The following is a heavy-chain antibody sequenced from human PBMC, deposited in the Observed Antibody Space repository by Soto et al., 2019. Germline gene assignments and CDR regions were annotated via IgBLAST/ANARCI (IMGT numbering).Heavy chain of an antibody. V-gene: IGHV4-39*01. CDR2: IYYSGST. J-gene: IGHJ4*02. D-gene: IGHD1-26*01. CDR3: ARVHALGRPIDY. CDR1: GGSISSSSYY. Sequence: SETLSLTCTVSGGSISSSSYYWGWIRQPPGKGLEWIGSIYYSGSTYYNPSLKSRVTLSVDTSKNQFSLKLSSVTAADTAVYYCARVHALGRPIDYWGQGTLVTVSS.